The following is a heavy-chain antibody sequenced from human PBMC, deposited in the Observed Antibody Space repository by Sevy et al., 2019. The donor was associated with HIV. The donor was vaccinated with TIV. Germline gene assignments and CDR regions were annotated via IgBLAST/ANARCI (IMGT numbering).Heavy chain of an antibody. CDR2: ISWSSANI. CDR3: VKAPYSTSSPGWFDP. Sequence: GGSLRLSCAASGFTFDDYAMHWVRQAPGKGLEWVSSISWSSANIGYADSVKGRFSISSDNAKNSLYLQMNSLRTEDTAFYYCVKAPYSTSSPGWFDPWGQGTLVTVSS. CDR1: GFTFDDYA. D-gene: IGHD6-13*01. J-gene: IGHJ5*02. V-gene: IGHV3-9*01.